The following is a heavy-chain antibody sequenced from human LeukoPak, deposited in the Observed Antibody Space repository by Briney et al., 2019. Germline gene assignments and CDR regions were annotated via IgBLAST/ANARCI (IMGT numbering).Heavy chain of an antibody. CDR1: GFTFSSYS. V-gene: IGHV3-21*01. Sequence: GGSLRLSCAASGFTFSSYSMKWVRQAPGKGLEWVSSISSSSSYIYYADSVKGRFTISRDNAKNSLYLQMNSLRAEDTAVYYCARKYDSSGYYHLFDYWGQGTLVTVSS. D-gene: IGHD3-22*01. CDR3: ARKYDSSGYYHLFDY. J-gene: IGHJ4*02. CDR2: ISSSSSYI.